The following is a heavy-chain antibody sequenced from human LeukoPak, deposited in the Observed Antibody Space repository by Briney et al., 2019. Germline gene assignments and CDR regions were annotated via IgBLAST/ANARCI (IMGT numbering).Heavy chain of an antibody. CDR2: IYYSGST. D-gene: IGHD6-19*01. J-gene: IGHJ6*03. CDR3: ARVDGRYSSGWYPYYYYYYMDV. Sequence: PSETLSLTCTVSGGAISNSSYYWGWIRQPPGKGLEWIGSIYYSGSTYYNPSLKSRVTISVDTSKNQFSLKLSSVTAADTAVYYCARVDGRYSSGWYPYYYYYYMDVWGKGTTVTVSS. CDR1: GGAISNSSYY. V-gene: IGHV4-39*07.